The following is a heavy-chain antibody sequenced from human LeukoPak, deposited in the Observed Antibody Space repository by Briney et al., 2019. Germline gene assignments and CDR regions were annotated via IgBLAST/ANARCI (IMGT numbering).Heavy chain of an antibody. D-gene: IGHD3-10*01. V-gene: IGHV3-48*01. CDR3: ARDHYYGHLDYYYYMDV. Sequence: PGGSLRLSCAASGFTFSSYSMMWVRQAPGKGLEWVSYISSSSTTIHYADSVKGRFTISRDNAKNSVYLQMNSLRAEDTAMYYCARDHYYGHLDYYYYMDVWGKGTTVTVSS. CDR2: ISSSSTTI. J-gene: IGHJ6*03. CDR1: GFTFSSYS.